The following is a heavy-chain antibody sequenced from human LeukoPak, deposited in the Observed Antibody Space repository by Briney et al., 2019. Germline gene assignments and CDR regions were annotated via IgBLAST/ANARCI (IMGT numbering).Heavy chain of an antibody. D-gene: IGHD6-19*01. CDR2: FDPEDNEK. V-gene: IGHV1-24*01. CDR3: ASQWSSGWYADY. CDR1: GDTLTELS. J-gene: IGHJ4*02. Sequence: ASVKVSCKLSGDTLTELSMHWVRHFPGKGLEWMGSFDPEDNEKIYARSFQGRLTMTEDTSTNTAYMELSSLRSEDTAVYYCASQWSSGWYADYWGQGTLVTVSS.